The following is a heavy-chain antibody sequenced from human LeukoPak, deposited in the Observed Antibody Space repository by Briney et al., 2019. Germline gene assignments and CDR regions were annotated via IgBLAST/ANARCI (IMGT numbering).Heavy chain of an antibody. J-gene: IGHJ5*02. CDR3: AIPEQWLGHNWFDP. V-gene: IGHV1-69*04. CDR1: GGTFSSYA. CDR2: IIPILGIA. Sequence: SVKVSCKASGGTFSSYAISWVRQAPGQGLEWMGRIIPILGIANYAQKFQGRVTITADKSTSTAYMELSSLRSEDTAVYYCAIPEQWLGHNWFDPWGQGTLVTVSS. D-gene: IGHD6-19*01.